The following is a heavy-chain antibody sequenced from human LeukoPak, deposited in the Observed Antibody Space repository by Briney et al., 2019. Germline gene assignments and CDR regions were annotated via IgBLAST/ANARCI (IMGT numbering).Heavy chain of an antibody. CDR3: ARELLGHYNYGMDV. Sequence: GGSLRLSCAASGFTVSDIYMSWVRQAPGKGLEWVSVIYVGGTTHYADSVKGRFIISRDNSRNTLYLQMNSLRAEDTAVYHCARELLGHYNYGMDVWGQGTTVTVSS. CDR1: GFTVSDIY. J-gene: IGHJ6*02. V-gene: IGHV3-66*01. D-gene: IGHD7-27*01. CDR2: IYVGGTT.